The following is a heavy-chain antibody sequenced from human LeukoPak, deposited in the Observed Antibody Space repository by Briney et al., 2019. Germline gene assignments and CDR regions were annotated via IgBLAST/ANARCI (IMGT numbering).Heavy chain of an antibody. CDR2: ISPGSGGT. V-gene: IGHV1-2*06. J-gene: IGHJ4*02. CDR3: AREVARSGSYFDY. D-gene: IGHD1-26*01. CDR1: GYTFTSYG. Sequence: GASVKVSCKASGYTFTSYGISWVRQAPGQGLEWMGRISPGSGGTASAQKFQGRVTMTRDTSSSTAYMELSSLTSDDTAIYYCAREVARSGSYFDYWGQGTLISASS.